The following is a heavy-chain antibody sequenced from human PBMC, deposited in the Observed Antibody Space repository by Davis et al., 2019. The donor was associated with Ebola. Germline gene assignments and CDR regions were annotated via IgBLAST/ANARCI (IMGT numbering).Heavy chain of an antibody. CDR2: ISYDGSNK. D-gene: IGHD3-3*01. CDR1: GFTFSSYG. CDR3: AKDYELSYDFWSGPFDY. Sequence: GESLKISCAASGFTFSSYGMHWVRQAPGKGLERVAVISYDGSNKYYADSVKGRFTISRDNSKNTLYLQMNSLRAEDTAVYYCAKDYELSYDFWSGPFDYWGQGTLVTVSS. J-gene: IGHJ4*02. V-gene: IGHV3-30*18.